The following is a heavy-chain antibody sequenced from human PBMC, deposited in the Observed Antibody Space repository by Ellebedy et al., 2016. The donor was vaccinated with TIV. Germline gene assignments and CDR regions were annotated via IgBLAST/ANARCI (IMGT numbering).Heavy chain of an antibody. J-gene: IGHJ4*02. CDR2: IWYDGSKS. CDR3: ARGNYYGSGSDY. V-gene: IGHV3-33*01. Sequence: GESLKISXAASGFTLSNYGMHWVRQAPGKGLEWVAFIWYDGSKSQYADSVKGRFTFSRDNSKNTLSLQMNSLRAEDTAVYYCARGNYYGSGSDYWGQGTLVTVSS. D-gene: IGHD3-10*01. CDR1: GFTLSNYG.